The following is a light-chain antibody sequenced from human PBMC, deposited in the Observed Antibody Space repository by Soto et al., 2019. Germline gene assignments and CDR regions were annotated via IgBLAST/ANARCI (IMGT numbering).Light chain of an antibody. CDR2: GAS. CDR3: QQYHNWPRT. V-gene: IGKV3-15*01. J-gene: IGKJ1*01. Sequence: EIVMTQSPATLSASPGERATLSCRASQSVGTNVAWYQQKFGQAPRLLIYGASIRATSFPARFSGGGSGTEFTLTIRSLQSEDIEVYYCQQYHNWPRTFGQGTKVDIK. CDR1: QSVGTN.